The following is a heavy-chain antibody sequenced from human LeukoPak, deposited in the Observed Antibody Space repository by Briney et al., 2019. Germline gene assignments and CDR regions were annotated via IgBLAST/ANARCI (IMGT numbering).Heavy chain of an antibody. CDR1: GFAFSSYA. J-gene: IGHJ6*02. CDR2: ISYDGSNK. V-gene: IGHV3-30*04. CDR3: ARELVATIPYYYYGMDA. Sequence: GRSLRLSCAASGFAFSSYAMHWVRQAPGKGLEWVAVISYDGSNKYYADSVKGRFTISRDNSKNTLYLQMNSLRAEDTAVYYCARELVATIPYYYYGMDAWGQGTTVTVSS. D-gene: IGHD5-12*01.